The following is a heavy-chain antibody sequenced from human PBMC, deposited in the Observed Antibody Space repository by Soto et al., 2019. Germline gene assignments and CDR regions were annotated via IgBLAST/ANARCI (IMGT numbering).Heavy chain of an antibody. CDR1: GFSLSTSGVG. Sequence: SGPTLVNPTPTLTLTCTFSGFSLSTSGVGVGWIRQPPGKALEWLALIYWDDDKRYSPSLKSRLTITKDTSKNQVVLTMTKMDPVDTATYYCARNIVVVPAAMDRYYYYGMDVGGQGTTVTVAS. V-gene: IGHV2-5*02. J-gene: IGHJ6*02. CDR2: IYWDDDK. CDR3: ARNIVVVPAAMDRYYYYGMDV. D-gene: IGHD2-2*01.